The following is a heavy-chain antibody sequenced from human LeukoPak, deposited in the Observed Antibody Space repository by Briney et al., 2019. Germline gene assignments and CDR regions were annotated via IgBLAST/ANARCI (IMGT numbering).Heavy chain of an antibody. V-gene: IGHV3-21*01. D-gene: IGHD5-18*01. CDR1: GFTSSSYS. J-gene: IGHJ4*02. Sequence: PGGSLRLSCAASGFTSSSYSMNWVRQAPGKGLEWVSSISSSGSYIYYADSVKGRFTISRDNAKNSLYLQMNSLRAEDTAVYYCARSGYSYGYPYYFDYWGQGTLVTVSS. CDR3: ARSGYSYGYPYYFDY. CDR2: ISSSGSYI.